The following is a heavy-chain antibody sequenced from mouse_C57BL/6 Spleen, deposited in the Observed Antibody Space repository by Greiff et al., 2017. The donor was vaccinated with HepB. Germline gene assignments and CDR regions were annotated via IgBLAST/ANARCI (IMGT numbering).Heavy chain of an antibody. CDR3: TVGGNSAY. D-gene: IGHD2-1*01. CDR2: IDPENGDT. V-gene: IGHV14-4*01. CDR1: GFNIKDDY. Sequence: EVKLMESGAELVRPGASVKLSCTASGFNIKDDYMHWVKQRPEQGLEWIGWIDPENGDTEYASKFQGKATITADTSSNTAYLQLSSLTSEDTAVYYGTVGGNSAYWGQGTLVTVSA. J-gene: IGHJ3*01.